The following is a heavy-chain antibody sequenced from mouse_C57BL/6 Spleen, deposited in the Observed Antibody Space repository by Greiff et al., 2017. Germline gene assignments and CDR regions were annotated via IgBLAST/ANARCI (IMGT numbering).Heavy chain of an antibody. J-gene: IGHJ2*01. Sequence: EVKLVESGTVLARPGASVKMSCKTSGYTFTSYWMHWVKQRPGQGLEWIGAIYPGNSDTSYNQKFKGKAKLTAVTSASTAYMELSSLTNEDSAVYYCIKGRVLLYFDYWGQGTTLTVSS. CDR1: GYTFTSYW. V-gene: IGHV1-5*01. CDR2: IYPGNSDT. CDR3: IKGRVLLYFDY. D-gene: IGHD1-1*01.